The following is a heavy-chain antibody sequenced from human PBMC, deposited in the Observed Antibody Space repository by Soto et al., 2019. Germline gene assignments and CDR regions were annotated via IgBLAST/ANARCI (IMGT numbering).Heavy chain of an antibody. J-gene: IGHJ3*02. CDR3: ARVGFYYVRSGSIFFAPFGI. Sequence: ASVKVSCKASGYTFTGYYMHWMRQAPGQGLEWMGWINPNSGGTNYAQKFQGWVTMTRDTSISTAYMELSRLRSDDTAVNYCARVGFYYVRSGSIFFAPFGIWGEGTMVTV. CDR1: GYTFTGYY. V-gene: IGHV1-2*04. D-gene: IGHD3-22*01. CDR2: INPNSGGT.